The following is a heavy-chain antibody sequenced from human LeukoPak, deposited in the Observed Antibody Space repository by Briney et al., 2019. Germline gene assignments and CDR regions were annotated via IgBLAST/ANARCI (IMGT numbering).Heavy chain of an antibody. V-gene: IGHV3-30*04. J-gene: IGHJ4*02. CDR3: AKDLRRGGSSREDY. CDR2: ISYDGSNK. D-gene: IGHD6-6*01. Sequence: GGSLRLSCAASGFTFSSYAMHWVRQAPGKGLEWVAVISYDGSNKYYADSVKGRFTISRDNSKNTLYLQMNSLRAEDTAVYYCAKDLRRGGSSREDYWGQGTLVTVSS. CDR1: GFTFSSYA.